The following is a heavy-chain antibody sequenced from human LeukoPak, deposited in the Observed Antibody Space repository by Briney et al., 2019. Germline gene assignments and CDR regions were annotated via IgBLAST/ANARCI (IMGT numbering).Heavy chain of an antibody. J-gene: IGHJ3*02. CDR2: IYYSGST. D-gene: IGHD2-15*01. CDR1: GGSISSSSYY. V-gene: IGHV4-39*07. CDR3: ARGDMGAFDI. Sequence: PSETLSLTCTVSGGSISSSSYYWGWIRQPPGKGLEWIGSIYYSGSTYYNPSLKSRATISVDTSKNQFSLKLSSVTAADTAVYYCARGDMGAFDIWGQGTMVTVSS.